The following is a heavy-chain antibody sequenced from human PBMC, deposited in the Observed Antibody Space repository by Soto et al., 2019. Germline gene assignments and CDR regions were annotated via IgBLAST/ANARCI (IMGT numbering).Heavy chain of an antibody. V-gene: IGHV4-39*01. J-gene: IGHJ4*02. CDR2: FYYSGST. CDR1: GGSISSSSYS. CDR3: ARHFSVDYFDY. Sequence: PSETLSLTCTVSGGSISSSSYSWGWIRQPPGKGPEWIGTFYYSGSTYYNPSLKSRVTISVDTSKNQFFLKLSSVTAADTAVYYCARHFSVDYFDYWGQGALVTVSS.